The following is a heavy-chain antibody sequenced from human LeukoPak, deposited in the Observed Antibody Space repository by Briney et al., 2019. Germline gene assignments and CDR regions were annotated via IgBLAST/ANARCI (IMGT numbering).Heavy chain of an antibody. CDR2: IRSKAYGGTT. Sequence: GGSLRLSCTASGFTFGDYAMSWFRQAPGKGLEWVGFIRSKAYGGTTEYAASVKGRFTISRDDSKSIAYLQMNSLRAEDTAVYYCARPQGEWLFQDYWGQGTLVTVSS. D-gene: IGHD3-3*01. V-gene: IGHV3-49*03. J-gene: IGHJ4*02. CDR3: ARPQGEWLFQDY. CDR1: GFTFGDYA.